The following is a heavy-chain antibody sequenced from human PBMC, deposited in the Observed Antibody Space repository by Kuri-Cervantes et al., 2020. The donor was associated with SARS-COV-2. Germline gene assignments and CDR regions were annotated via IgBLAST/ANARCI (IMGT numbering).Heavy chain of an antibody. V-gene: IGHV3-23*01. CDR3: AKDPRTTVTTFLFDY. CDR1: GFTFSSYA. D-gene: IGHD4-17*01. Sequence: GGSLRLSCAASGFTFSSYAMSWVRQAPGKGLEWASAISGSGGSTYYADSVKGRFTISRDNSKNTLYLQMNSLRAEDTAVYYCAKDPRTTVTTFLFDYWGQGTLVTVSS. CDR2: ISGSGGST. J-gene: IGHJ4*02.